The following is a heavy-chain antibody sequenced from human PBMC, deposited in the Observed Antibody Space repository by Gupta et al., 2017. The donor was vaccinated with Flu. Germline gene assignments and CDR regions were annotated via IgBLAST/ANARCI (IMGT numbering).Heavy chain of an antibody. CDR3: ARVYSNPYHYYYYIDV. V-gene: IGHV4-39*01. J-gene: IGHJ6*03. CDR1: GGSISSSTYS. CDR2: VYSSGST. D-gene: IGHD4-4*01. Sequence: QRQLLESGPGLVKPSETLSLTCTVSGGSISSSTYSSGWIRQPPGQRLEWIGSVYSSGSTYVNPSRKSRLTISVDTSKNQFSLRLSSVTAADTAVYYCARVYSNPYHYYYYIDVWGKGTTVTVSS.